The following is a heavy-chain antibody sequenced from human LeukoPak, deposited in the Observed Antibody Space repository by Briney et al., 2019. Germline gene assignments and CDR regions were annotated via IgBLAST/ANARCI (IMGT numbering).Heavy chain of an antibody. J-gene: IGHJ4*02. CDR1: GFTFSSYA. CDR3: ARDPGISDIVVVPAVTRRFDY. V-gene: IGHV3-30*04. Sequence: GGSLRLSCAASGFTFSSYAMHWVRQAPGKGLEWVAVISYDGSNKYYAGSVKGRFTISRDNSKNTLYLQMNSLRAEDTAVYYCARDPGISDIVVVPAVTRRFDYWGQGTLVTASS. D-gene: IGHD2-2*01. CDR2: ISYDGSNK.